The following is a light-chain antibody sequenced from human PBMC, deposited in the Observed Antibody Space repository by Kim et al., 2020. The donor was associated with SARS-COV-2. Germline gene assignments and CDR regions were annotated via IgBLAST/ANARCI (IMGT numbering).Light chain of an antibody. Sequence: GQSVTSSCTGTSSDVGGYNYVSWYQQHPGKAPKRMIYEVSKRPSGVPDRFSGSKSGNTASLTISGLQAEDEADYYCCSYAGSFRYVFGTGTKVTVL. CDR2: EVS. V-gene: IGLV2-11*01. CDR1: SSDVGGYNY. J-gene: IGLJ1*01. CDR3: CSYAGSFRYV.